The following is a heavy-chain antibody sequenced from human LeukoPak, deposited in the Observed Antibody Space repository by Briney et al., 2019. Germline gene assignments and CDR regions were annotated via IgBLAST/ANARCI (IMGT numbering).Heavy chain of an antibody. Sequence: SQTLSLTCTVSGGSISSGGYYWSWIRQPPGKGLEWIGYIYHSGSTYYNPSLKGRVTISVDRSKNQFSLKLSSVTAADTAVYYCARWGVGATTSGGFDYWGQGTLVTVSS. CDR2: IYHSGST. V-gene: IGHV4-30-2*01. CDR1: GGSISSGGYY. J-gene: IGHJ4*02. D-gene: IGHD1-26*01. CDR3: ARWGVGATTSGGFDY.